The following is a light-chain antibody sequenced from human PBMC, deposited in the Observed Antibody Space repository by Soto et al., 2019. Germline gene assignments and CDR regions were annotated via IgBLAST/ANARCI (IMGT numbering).Light chain of an antibody. CDR3: SSYTTGNTVV. Sequence: QAVVTQPASVSGSPGQSIAISCTGTRSDVGAYGYVSWYQQHPGKAPKLMLFEVNMRPSGVSNRFSGSKSGNTASLTISGLQADDEADYYCSSYTTGNTVVFGGGTKLTVL. J-gene: IGLJ3*02. CDR2: EVN. V-gene: IGLV2-14*01. CDR1: RSDVGAYGY.